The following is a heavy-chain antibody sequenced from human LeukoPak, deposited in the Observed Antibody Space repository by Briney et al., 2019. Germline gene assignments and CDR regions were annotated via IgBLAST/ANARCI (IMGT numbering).Heavy chain of an antibody. J-gene: IGHJ4*02. CDR2: ISGSGGST. D-gene: IGHD3-3*01. V-gene: IGHV3-23*01. Sequence: GGSLRLSCAASGFTFSSYAMSWVRQAPGKGLEWVSAISGSGGSTYYADSVKGRFTISRDNSKNTLYLQMNSLRAEDTAVYYCAKSGEYYGFWSNCRYWGQGTLVTVSS. CDR3: AKSGEYYGFWSNCRY. CDR1: GFTFSSYA.